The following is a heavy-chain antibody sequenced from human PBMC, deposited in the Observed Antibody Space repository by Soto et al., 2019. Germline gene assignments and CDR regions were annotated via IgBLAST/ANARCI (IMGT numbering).Heavy chain of an antibody. Sequence: GASVKVSCKASGYTFTGYYMHWVRQAPGQGLEWMGWINPNSGGTNYAQKFQGRVTMTTDKSTSTAYMELSSLRSEDTAVYYCARGGYSSSWLVLPSQTRYYYFDYWGQGTLVTVSS. CDR1: GYTFTGYY. D-gene: IGHD6-13*01. V-gene: IGHV1-2*02. CDR3: ARGGYSSSWLVLPSQTRYYYFDY. CDR2: INPNSGGT. J-gene: IGHJ4*02.